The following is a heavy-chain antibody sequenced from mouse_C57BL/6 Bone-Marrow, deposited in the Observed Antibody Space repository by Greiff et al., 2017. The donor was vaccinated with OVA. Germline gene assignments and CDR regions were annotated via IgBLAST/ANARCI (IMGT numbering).Heavy chain of an antibody. CDR2: IYPRSGNT. D-gene: IGHD1-1*01. CDR3: ARGDYGSSCVGDY. CDR1: GYTFTSYG. Sequence: VQRVESGAELARPGASVKLSCKASGYTFTSYGISWVKQRTGQGLEWIGEIYPRSGNTYYNEKFKGKATLTADKSSSTAYMELRSLTSEDAAVYFGARGDYGSSCVGDYWGQGTTLTVSS. V-gene: IGHV1-81*01. J-gene: IGHJ2*01.